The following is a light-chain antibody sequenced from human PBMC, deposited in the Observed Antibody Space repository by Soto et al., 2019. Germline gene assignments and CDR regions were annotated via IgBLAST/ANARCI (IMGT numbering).Light chain of an antibody. CDR3: QQYNNWPPGT. J-gene: IGKJ1*01. Sequence: EIVMTQSPATLSVSPGERATLSCRASQSVSGNLAWYQQKPGQAPRLLIYGASTRATGFPARFSGSGSGTEFTLTISSLESEDFALYYCQQYNNWPPGTFGQGTKVEIK. CDR1: QSVSGN. CDR2: GAS. V-gene: IGKV3-15*01.